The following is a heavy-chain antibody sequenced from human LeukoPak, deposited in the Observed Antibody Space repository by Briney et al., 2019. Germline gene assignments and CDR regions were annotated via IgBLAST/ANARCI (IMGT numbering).Heavy chain of an antibody. CDR3: ARESSSSRTTDY. D-gene: IGHD6-6*01. CDR1: GFTFSSYS. Sequence: PGGSLRLSCAAPGFTFSSYSMNWVRQAPGKGLEWVSSISSSSYIYYADSVKGRFTISRDNAKNSLYLQMNSLRAEDTAVYYCARESSSSRTTDYWGQGTLVTVSS. CDR2: ISSSSYI. V-gene: IGHV3-21*01. J-gene: IGHJ4*02.